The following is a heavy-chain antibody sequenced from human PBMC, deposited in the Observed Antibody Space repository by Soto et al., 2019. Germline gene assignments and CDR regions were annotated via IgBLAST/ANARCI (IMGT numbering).Heavy chain of an antibody. CDR1: GGSISSGGYY. CDR3: ASSLKVGYFDY. J-gene: IGHJ4*02. D-gene: IGHD3-16*01. CDR2: IYYSGST. V-gene: IGHV4-31*03. Sequence: QVQLQESGPGLVKPSQTLSITCTVSGGSISSGGYYWSWIRQHPCKGLEWIGYIYYSGSTYYNPSLKSRVTISVYTSKNQCSLKLSSVTAADTAVYYCASSLKVGYFDYWGQGTLVTVSS.